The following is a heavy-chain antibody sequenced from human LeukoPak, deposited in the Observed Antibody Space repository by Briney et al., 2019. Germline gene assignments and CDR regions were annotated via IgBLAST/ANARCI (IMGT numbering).Heavy chain of an antibody. V-gene: IGHV3-23*01. Sequence: GGSLRLSCAASGFTFSSYSMNWVRQAPGKGLEWVSAISGSGGSTYYADSVKGRFTISRDNSKNTLYLQMNSLRAEDTAVYYCAKNAANNGDYFDYWGQGTLVTVSS. J-gene: IGHJ4*02. D-gene: IGHD4-17*01. CDR3: AKNAANNGDYFDY. CDR1: GFTFSSYS. CDR2: ISGSGGST.